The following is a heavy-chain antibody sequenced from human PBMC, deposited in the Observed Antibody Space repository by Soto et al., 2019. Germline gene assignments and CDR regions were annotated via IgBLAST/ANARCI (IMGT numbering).Heavy chain of an antibody. CDR1: GYTFTSYG. CDR3: ARAKQWLVPFMEFDY. D-gene: IGHD6-19*01. CDR2: ISAYNGNT. Sequence: QVQLVQSGAEVKKPGASVKVSCKASGYTFTSYGISWVRQAPGQWLEWMGWISAYNGNTNYAQKLQGRVTMTTDTSTSTVYMELRSLRSDDTAVYYCARAKQWLVPFMEFDYWGQGTLVTVSS. J-gene: IGHJ4*02. V-gene: IGHV1-18*01.